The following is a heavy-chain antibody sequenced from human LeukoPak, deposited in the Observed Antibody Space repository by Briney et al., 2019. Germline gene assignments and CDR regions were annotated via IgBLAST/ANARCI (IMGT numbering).Heavy chain of an antibody. D-gene: IGHD1-20*01. CDR3: VRVWPPNAVDRGMTYSDFTALDV. Sequence: GASVKVSCKASNCTFASYGLSWVRQAPGQGLQWVGWISPYDGNTNYAQRFQARVTMSIDKSTRTVYMELRRLRLDDTAVYYCVRVWPPNAVDRGMTYSDFTALDVWGQGTTVIVSS. CDR1: NCTFASYG. CDR2: ISPYDGNT. V-gene: IGHV1-18*01. J-gene: IGHJ3*01.